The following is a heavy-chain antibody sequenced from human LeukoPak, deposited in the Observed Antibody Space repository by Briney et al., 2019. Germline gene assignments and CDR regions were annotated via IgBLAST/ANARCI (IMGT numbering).Heavy chain of an antibody. CDR3: ARLYSSGWSASSD. V-gene: IGHV5-51*01. CDR2: IYPGDSDT. J-gene: IGHJ4*02. CDR1: GYRFTNYW. Sequence: GESLEIPLQGSGYRFTNYWIGWVRPMPGKGLEWMGIIYPGDSDTRYSPSFEGQGTISVEQSNTHAHQQSSSLKASDTAMYYCARLYSSGWSASSDWGQGTLVTVSS. D-gene: IGHD6-19*01.